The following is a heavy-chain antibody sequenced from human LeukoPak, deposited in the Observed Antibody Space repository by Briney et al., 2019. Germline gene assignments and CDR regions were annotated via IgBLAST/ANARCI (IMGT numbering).Heavy chain of an antibody. CDR1: GGTFSSYA. Sequence: SVKVSCTASGGTFSSYAISWVRQAPGQGLEWMGGIIPIFGTANYAQKFQGRVTITTDESTSTAYMELSSLRSEDTAVYYCARAYSNYGWFDPWGQGTLVTVPS. V-gene: IGHV1-69*05. CDR2: IIPIFGTA. D-gene: IGHD4-11*01. CDR3: ARAYSNYGWFDP. J-gene: IGHJ5*02.